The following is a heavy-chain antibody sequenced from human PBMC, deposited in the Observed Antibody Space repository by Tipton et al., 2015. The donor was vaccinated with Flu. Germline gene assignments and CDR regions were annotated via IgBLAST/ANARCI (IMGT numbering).Heavy chain of an antibody. D-gene: IGHD6-19*01. CDR1: GFTFSRFA. J-gene: IGHJ4*02. Sequence: SLRLSCVASGFTFSRFAMNWVRQAPGKGLEWVSGISGNEFTKLYADSVKGRFSISRDNSKNTVYLQMSSLSVEDAAVYFCARGQSPGIAVADPYYFDNWGQGALVTVSS. V-gene: IGHV3-23*01. CDR2: ISGNEFTK. CDR3: ARGQSPGIAVADPYYFDN.